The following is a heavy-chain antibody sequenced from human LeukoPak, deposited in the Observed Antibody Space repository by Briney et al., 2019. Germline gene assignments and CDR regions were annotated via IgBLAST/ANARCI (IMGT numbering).Heavy chain of an antibody. CDR1: GYTFTGYY. Sequence: ASVKVPCKASGYTFTGYYMHWVRQAPGQGLEWMGIVNPSGGSTSYAQKFQGRVTMTRDMSTSTVYMELSSLRSEDTAVYYCARGRGVRGVITHPIDYWGQGTLVTVSS. V-gene: IGHV1-46*01. CDR3: ARGRGVRGVITHPIDY. J-gene: IGHJ4*02. D-gene: IGHD3-10*01. CDR2: VNPSGGST.